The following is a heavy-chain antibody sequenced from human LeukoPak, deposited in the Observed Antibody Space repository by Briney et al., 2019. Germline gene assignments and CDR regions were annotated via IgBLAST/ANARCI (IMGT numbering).Heavy chain of an antibody. CDR2: ISYDGSNK. CDR1: GFTFSSYA. J-gene: IGHJ4*02. V-gene: IGHV3-30-3*01. Sequence: GGSLRLSCAASGFTFSSYAMHWVRQAPGQGLEWVAVISYDGSNKYYADSVKGRFTISRDNSKNTLYLQMNSLRAEDTAVYYCARAHAQIAVTATGGDYWGQGTLVTVSS. CDR3: ARAHAQIAVTATGGDY. D-gene: IGHD6-19*01.